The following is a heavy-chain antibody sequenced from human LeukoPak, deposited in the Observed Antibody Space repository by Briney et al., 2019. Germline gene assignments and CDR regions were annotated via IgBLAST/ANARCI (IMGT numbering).Heavy chain of an antibody. D-gene: IGHD4-17*01. V-gene: IGHV3-74*01. CDR1: GFTFSTYW. J-gene: IGHJ4*02. CDR2: FNSDGRST. CDR3: ARGRYYLDS. Sequence: GGSLRLSCAASGFTFSTYWMHWVRQAPGKGLVWVSRFNSDGRSTYYADSVKGRFTISRDNAKDTLYLQMNSLRAEDTAVYYCARGRYYLDSWGQGTLVTVSS.